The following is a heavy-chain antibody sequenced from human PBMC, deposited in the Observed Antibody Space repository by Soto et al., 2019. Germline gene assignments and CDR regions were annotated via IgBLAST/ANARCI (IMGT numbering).Heavy chain of an antibody. CDR2: IYYSGST. J-gene: IGHJ5*02. CDR1: GGSISSYY. CDR3: ARGGYSYGHAGPGFDP. Sequence: SETLSLTCTVSGGSISSYYWSWIRQPPGKGLEWIGYIYYSGSTNYNPSLKSRVTISVDTSKNQFSLKLSSVTAADTAVYYCARGGYSYGHAGPGFDPWGQGTLVTVSS. D-gene: IGHD5-18*01. V-gene: IGHV4-59*01.